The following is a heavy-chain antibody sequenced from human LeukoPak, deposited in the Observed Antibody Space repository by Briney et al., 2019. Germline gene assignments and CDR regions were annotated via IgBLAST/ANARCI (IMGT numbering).Heavy chain of an antibody. Sequence: PSETLSLTCTVSGGSISSSSYYWGWIRQPPGKGLEWIGSIHYSGSTYYNPSLKSRVTISVDTSKNQFSLKLSSVTAADTAVYYCARDFGTALPKFDYWGQGTLVTVSS. V-gene: IGHV4-39*07. CDR2: IHYSGST. CDR3: ARDFGTALPKFDY. CDR1: GGSISSSSYY. D-gene: IGHD3/OR15-3a*01. J-gene: IGHJ4*02.